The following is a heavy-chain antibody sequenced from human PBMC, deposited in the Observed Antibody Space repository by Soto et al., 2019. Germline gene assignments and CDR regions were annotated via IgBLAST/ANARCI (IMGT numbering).Heavy chain of an antibody. CDR1: GFDFSSYA. CDR2: SSGSAITT. D-gene: IGHD3-22*01. Sequence: WFPRRSCAASGFDFSSYAMTWVPQPPGKGLEWVSSSSGSAITTHYADSVEGRFTISRDNSKNTVYLQMNSLRVEDTAVFYCAKEYDSSGYYRRGNYLDDWGQGTLVTVSS. CDR3: AKEYDSSGYYRRGNYLDD. J-gene: IGHJ4*02. V-gene: IGHV3-23*01.